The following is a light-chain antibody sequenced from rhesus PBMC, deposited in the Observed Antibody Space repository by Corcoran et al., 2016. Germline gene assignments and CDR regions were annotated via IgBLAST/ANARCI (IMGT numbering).Light chain of an antibody. CDR2: DVS. J-gene: IGLJ1*01. Sequence: QAALTQPPSVSGYPGQAVTISCTGTSSDIGGYNYVSWYQQHPGKAPKLMIYDVSKRPSGVSDRFSGSKSGNTASLTISGLQAEDEADYYCSSYASSNTFIFGAGTRLTVL. V-gene: IGLV2-23*01. CDR1: SSDIGGYNY. CDR3: SSYASSNTFI.